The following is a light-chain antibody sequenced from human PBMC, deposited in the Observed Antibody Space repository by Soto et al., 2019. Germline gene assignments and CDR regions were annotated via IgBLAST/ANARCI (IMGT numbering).Light chain of an antibody. Sequence: QSVLTQPPSVSAAPGQKVTISCSGSSSNIGNNYVSWYQQLPGTTPKLLIYNNNHRPSGIPDRFSGSKSGTSATLGITGLQTGDEADYYCGTWDSSLGAWVFGGGTKVTVL. CDR1: SSNIGNNY. CDR3: GTWDSSLGAWV. V-gene: IGLV1-51*01. J-gene: IGLJ3*02. CDR2: NNN.